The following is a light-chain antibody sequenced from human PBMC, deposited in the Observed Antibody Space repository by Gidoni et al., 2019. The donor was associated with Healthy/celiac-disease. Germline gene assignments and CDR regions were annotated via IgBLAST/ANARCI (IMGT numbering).Light chain of an antibody. CDR2: GAS. Sequence: ELELTQSPGTLSLSPGERATLSCRASQSVSSSCLPWYQQKPGRAPRLLIYGASSRATGIPDRFSGSGSGTDFTLTISRLEPEDVAVYYCQQYGSSPTWTFGQGTKVEIK. CDR1: QSVSSSC. J-gene: IGKJ1*01. CDR3: QQYGSSPTWT. V-gene: IGKV3-20*01.